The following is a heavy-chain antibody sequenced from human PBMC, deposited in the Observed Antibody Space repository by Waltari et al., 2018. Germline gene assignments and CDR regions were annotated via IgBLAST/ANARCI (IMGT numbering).Heavy chain of an antibody. CDR3: ARGGLRYYDSGSQPYNWFGP. D-gene: IGHD3-10*01. Sequence: QVQLQESGPGLVKPSETLSLTCPVSNGSLNNFYWSWIRQPPGKGLEWIGYAYFSGTTTYNPSLKSRVTISVDTSKNQFSLKLTSVTAADTATYYCARGGLRYYDSGSQPYNWFGPWGQGIMVSVSS. J-gene: IGHJ5*02. CDR1: NGSLNNFY. CDR2: AYFSGTT. V-gene: IGHV4-59*01.